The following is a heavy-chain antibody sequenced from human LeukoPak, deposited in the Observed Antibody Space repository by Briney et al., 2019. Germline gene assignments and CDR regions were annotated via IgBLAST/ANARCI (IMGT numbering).Heavy chain of an antibody. CDR1: GFTFSSYG. CDR3: AKTLLAGITIFGEDDAFDI. CDR2: IRYDGIKK. J-gene: IGHJ3*02. D-gene: IGHD3-3*01. V-gene: IGHV3-30*02. Sequence: GGSLRLSCAVCGFTFSSYGMHWVRQAPGKGLEGVAFIRYDGIKKDYADSVKGRFTISRDDSKNTLYLQMKSLRAEDTAVYHCAKTLLAGITIFGEDDAFDIWGQGTMVTVSS.